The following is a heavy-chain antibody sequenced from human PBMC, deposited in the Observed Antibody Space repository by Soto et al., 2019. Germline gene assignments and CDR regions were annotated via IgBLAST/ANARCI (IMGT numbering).Heavy chain of an antibody. D-gene: IGHD3-3*01. CDR1: GFTFSSYA. J-gene: IGHJ4*02. V-gene: IGHV3-23*01. CDR3: AKGGRLITIFGVVIDDFDY. Sequence: GGSLRLSCAASGFTFSSYAMSWVRQAPGKGLEWVSAISGSGGSTYYADSGKGRFTISRDNSKNTLYLQMNSLRAEDTAVYYCAKGGRLITIFGVVIDDFDYWGQGTLVTVSS. CDR2: ISGSGGST.